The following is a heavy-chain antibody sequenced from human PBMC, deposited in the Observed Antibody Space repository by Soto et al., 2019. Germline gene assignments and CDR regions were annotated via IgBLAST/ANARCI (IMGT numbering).Heavy chain of an antibody. CDR1: EGSISSLGYS. Sequence: SLPLCHTCAVSEGSISSLGYSWTWIRQPPGKGLEWIGYIYHSGSTYYNPSLKSRVTISVDRSKNQFSLKLNSVTAADTAVYYCARVPDVWGQGTTVTVSS. J-gene: IGHJ6*02. CDR2: IYHSGST. CDR3: ARVPDV. V-gene: IGHV4-30-2*01.